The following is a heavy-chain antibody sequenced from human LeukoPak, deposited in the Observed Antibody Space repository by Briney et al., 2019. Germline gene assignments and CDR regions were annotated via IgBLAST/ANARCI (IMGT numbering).Heavy chain of an antibody. CDR2: INPSGGST. D-gene: IGHD3-10*01. CDR3: AREGDITMVRGVTENTDYYYYMDV. V-gene: IGHV1-46*01. J-gene: IGHJ6*03. Sequence: ASVKVSCKASGYTFTSYYMHWVRQAPGQGLEWMGIINPSGGSTSYAQKFQGRVTMTTDTSTSTAYMELRSLRSDDTAVYYCAREGDITMVRGVTENTDYYYYMDVWGKGTTVTISS. CDR1: GYTFTSYY.